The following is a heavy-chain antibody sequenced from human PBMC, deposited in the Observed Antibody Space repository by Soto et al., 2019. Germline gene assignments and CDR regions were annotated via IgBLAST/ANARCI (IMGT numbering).Heavy chain of an antibody. CDR2: TYYRSKWYN. D-gene: IGHD3-10*01. CDR1: GDSVSSNSAA. V-gene: IGHV6-1*01. J-gene: IGHJ6*02. Sequence: PSQTLSLTCAISGDSVSSNSAAWNWIRQSPSRGLEWLGRTYYRSKWYNDYAVSVKSRITINPDTSKNQFSLQLNSVTPEDTAVYYCARASYGSGSYYYYYYGMDVWGQGTTATVSS. CDR3: ARASYGSGSYYYYYYGMDV.